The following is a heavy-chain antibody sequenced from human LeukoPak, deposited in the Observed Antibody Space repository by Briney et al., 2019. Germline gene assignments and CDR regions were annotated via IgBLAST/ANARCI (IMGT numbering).Heavy chain of an antibody. J-gene: IGHJ4*02. D-gene: IGHD2-2*01. CDR1: GGTFSSYA. CDR3: ARADTGYCSSTSCYGAYYFDY. V-gene: IGHV1-69*05. CDR2: IIPIFGTA. Sequence: GASVKGSCKASGGTFSSYAISWVPQAPGQGLEWMGGIIPIFGTANYAQKFQGRVTITTDESTSTAYMELSSLRSEDTAVYYCARADTGYCSSTSCYGAYYFDYWGQGTLVTVSS.